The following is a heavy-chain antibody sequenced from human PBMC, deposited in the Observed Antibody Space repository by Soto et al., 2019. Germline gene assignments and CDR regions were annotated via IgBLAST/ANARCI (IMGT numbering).Heavy chain of an antibody. V-gene: IGHV1-69*01. CDR2: IIPIFGTA. J-gene: IGHJ4*02. D-gene: IGHD3-9*01. Sequence: QVQLVQSGAEVKKPGSSVKVSCKASGGTFSSYAISWVRQAPGQGLEWMGGIIPIFGTANYAQKFQGRVTITADESTSTAYTELSSLRSEDTAVYYCARSPENYDILTGYYNFDYWGQGTLVTVSS. CDR3: ARSPENYDILTGYYNFDY. CDR1: GGTFSSYA.